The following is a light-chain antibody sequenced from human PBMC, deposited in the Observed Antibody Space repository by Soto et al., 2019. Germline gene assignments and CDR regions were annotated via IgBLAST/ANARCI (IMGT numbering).Light chain of an antibody. V-gene: IGLV2-14*01. CDR3: FSFTTTSIHH. CDR1: SCDIGAYAY. J-gene: IGLJ1*01. CDR2: EVN. Sequence: QSALTQPAYLSRSPVQSITISCTGISCDIGAYAYVSWFQQHSVKAPTLMISEVNNRPSGSSNSLPGSKSAYQPYLTPSGLGVEDEAQYFCFSFTTTSIHHFGTGTKFTFL.